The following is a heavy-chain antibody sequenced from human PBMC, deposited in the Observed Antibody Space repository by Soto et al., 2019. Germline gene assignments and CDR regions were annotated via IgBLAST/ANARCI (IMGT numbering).Heavy chain of an antibody. CDR1: GYSFTNYG. V-gene: IGHV1-18*01. CDR3: ARDRGVAPPVAGNTHYYYYMDV. D-gene: IGHD6-19*01. Sequence: QDQLVQSGGEVKKPGASVKVSCKASGYSFTNYGITWVRQAPGQGLEWMGWISAYHGDTNYAQKLQGRVTMTAAASTSTAYLELRSLRSDETAVYYCARDRGVAPPVAGNTHYYYYMDVWGKGTTVTVSS. CDR2: ISAYHGDT. J-gene: IGHJ6*03.